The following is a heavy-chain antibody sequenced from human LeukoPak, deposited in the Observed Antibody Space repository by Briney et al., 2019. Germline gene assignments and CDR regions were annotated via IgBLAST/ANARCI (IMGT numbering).Heavy chain of an antibody. CDR1: GFIFSNYA. CDR3: AKRRGINNGGHDY. CDR2: ISGGNDNT. V-gene: IGHV3-23*01. D-gene: IGHD3-10*01. Sequence: GGSLRLSCAGSGFIFSNYAMSWVRQAPGKRLEWVSSISGGNDNTYYADSVKGRFTISRDNSRNTLFLQMNSLRAGDSAVYYCAKRRGINNGGHDYWGQGTLVTVSS. J-gene: IGHJ4*02.